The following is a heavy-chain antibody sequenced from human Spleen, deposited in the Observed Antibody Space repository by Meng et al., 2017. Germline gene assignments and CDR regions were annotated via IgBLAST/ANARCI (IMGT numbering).Heavy chain of an antibody. Sequence: QGHVQQWGPGLLKTSETLSLPCVVSGGSFSDYYWSWIRQPPGKRLEWIGEINHSGSTNYNPSLESRATISVDTSQNNLSLKLSSVTAADSAVYYCARGPTTMAHDFDYWGQGTLVTVSS. J-gene: IGHJ4*02. D-gene: IGHD4-11*01. V-gene: IGHV4-34*01. CDR1: GGSFSDYY. CDR2: INHSGST. CDR3: ARGPTTMAHDFDY.